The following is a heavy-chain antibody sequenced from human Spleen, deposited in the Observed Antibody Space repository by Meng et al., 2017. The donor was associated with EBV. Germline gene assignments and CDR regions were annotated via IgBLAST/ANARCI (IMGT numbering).Heavy chain of an antibody. V-gene: IGHV1-46*01. CDR3: TRGSGSYHNWPSPNWFDP. J-gene: IGHJ5*02. CDR1: CYTFITND. CDR2: INP. D-gene: IGHD3-10*01. Sequence: QVQVVQSGSEAKKPGASGNVSCKATCYTFITNDIYWVRLAPGQGLEWMGMINPDRVTLTRDTSTSTVYMELSSLTFDDTAVYYCTRGSGSYHNWPSPNWFDPWGQGTLVTVSS.